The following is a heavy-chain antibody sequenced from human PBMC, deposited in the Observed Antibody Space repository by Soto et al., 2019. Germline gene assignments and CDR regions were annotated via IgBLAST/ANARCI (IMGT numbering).Heavy chain of an antibody. J-gene: IGHJ5*02. CDR2: ISAYNGVS. V-gene: IGHV1-18*01. D-gene: IGHD5-18*01. CDR3: VRDGGQTGYSSGAPECWFDP. CDR1: GYMFTSYG. Sequence: QVQLVQSGAEVKKPGASVNVSCKASGYMFTSYGISWVRQAPGQGLEWMGWISAYNGVSNYAQNFKGRVTMTTDTSTNTAYTELASLRSDDTAMYYCVRDGGQTGYSSGAPECWFDPWGQGTLVTVSS.